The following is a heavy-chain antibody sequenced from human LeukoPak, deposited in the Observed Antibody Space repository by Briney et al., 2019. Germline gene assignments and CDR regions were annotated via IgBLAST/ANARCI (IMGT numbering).Heavy chain of an antibody. D-gene: IGHD3-10*01. Sequence: GGSLRLSCAASGFTFSSYGMHWVRQAPGKGLEWVAFIRYDGSNKYYADSVKGRFTISRDNSKNTLYLQMNSLGAEDTAVYYCAKESVGNYYGSGSYDMDVWGKGTTVTISS. CDR2: IRYDGSNK. V-gene: IGHV3-30*02. CDR3: AKESVGNYYGSGSYDMDV. CDR1: GFTFSSYG. J-gene: IGHJ6*03.